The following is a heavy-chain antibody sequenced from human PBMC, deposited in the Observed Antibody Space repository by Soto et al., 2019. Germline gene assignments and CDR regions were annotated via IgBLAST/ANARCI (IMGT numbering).Heavy chain of an antibody. J-gene: IGHJ4*02. CDR2: INHSGST. CDR3: ARVGGSDIVVVPAALYFDY. V-gene: IGHV4-34*01. Sequence: PSETLSLTCAVYGGSFSGYYWSWIRQPPGKGLEWIGEINHSGSTNYNPSLKSRVTISVDTSKNQFSLKLSSVTAADTAVYYCARVGGSDIVVVPAALYFDYWGQGTLVTVSS. D-gene: IGHD2-2*01. CDR1: GGSFSGYY.